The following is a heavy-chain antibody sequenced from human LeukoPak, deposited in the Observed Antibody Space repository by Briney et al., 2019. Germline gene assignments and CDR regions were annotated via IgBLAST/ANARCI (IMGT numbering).Heavy chain of an antibody. V-gene: IGHV1-18*01. J-gene: IGHJ4*02. CDR3: ARSIAAAEFDY. Sequence: GASVKVSCKASGYTFTSYGISWVRQAPGQGLEWMGWISAYNGNTNYAQKFQGRVTITADKSTSTAYMELSSLRSEDTAVYYCARSIAAAEFDYWGQGTLVTVSS. CDR1: GYTFTSYG. CDR2: ISAYNGNT. D-gene: IGHD6-13*01.